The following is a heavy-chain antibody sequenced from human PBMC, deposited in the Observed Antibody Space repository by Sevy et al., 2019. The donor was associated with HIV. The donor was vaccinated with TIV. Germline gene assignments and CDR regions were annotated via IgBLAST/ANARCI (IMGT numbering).Heavy chain of an antibody. Sequence: GGSLRLSCAASGFTFSSYSMNWVRQAPRKGLEWVSSISSSSSYIYYADSVKGRFTISRDNAKNSLYLQMNSLRAEDTAVYYCAREAGDRDAFDIWGQGTMVTVSS. CDR1: GFTFSSYS. J-gene: IGHJ3*02. V-gene: IGHV3-21*01. D-gene: IGHD3-10*01. CDR2: ISSSSSYI. CDR3: AREAGDRDAFDI.